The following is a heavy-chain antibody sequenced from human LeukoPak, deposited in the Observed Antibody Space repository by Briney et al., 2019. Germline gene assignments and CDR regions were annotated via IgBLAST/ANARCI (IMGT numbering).Heavy chain of an antibody. CDR2: FDPEDGET. CDR3: AISGGRWLQPFDY. V-gene: IGHV1-24*01. CDR1: GYTLTELS. D-gene: IGHD5-24*01. J-gene: IGHJ4*02. Sequence: ASVTVSCTVSGYTLTELSMHWVRQAPGKGLEWMGGFDPEDGETIYAQKFQGRVTMTEDTSTDTAYMELSSLRSEDTAVYYCAISGGRWLQPFDYWGQGTLVTVSS.